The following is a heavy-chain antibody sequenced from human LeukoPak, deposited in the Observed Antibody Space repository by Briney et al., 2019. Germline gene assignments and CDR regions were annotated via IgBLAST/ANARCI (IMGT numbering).Heavy chain of an antibody. Sequence: GASVKVSCKASGYTLTSYGISWVRQAPGQGLEWMGWISAYNGNTNYAQKLQGRVTMTTDTSTSTAYMELRSLRSDDTAVYYCARAGTTGTVNVYYYYYMDVWGKGTTVTVSS. J-gene: IGHJ6*03. CDR3: ARAGTTGTVNVYYYYYMDV. CDR2: ISAYNGNT. D-gene: IGHD1-1*01. V-gene: IGHV1-18*01. CDR1: GYTLTSYG.